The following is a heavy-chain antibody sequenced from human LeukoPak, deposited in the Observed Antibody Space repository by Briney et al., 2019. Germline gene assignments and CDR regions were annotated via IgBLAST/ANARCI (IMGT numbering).Heavy chain of an antibody. V-gene: IGHV3-30*18. CDR3: AKDVYYGNPRMYYYYYYSMDV. D-gene: IGHD4-17*01. Sequence: GGSLRLSCAVSGFTISAYAMPWVRESPGKGLDWVAVISYDGSVTFYANSVNGRFSISRDNTKNTLYLQMNSLRAEDTAVYYCAKDVYYGNPRMYYYYYYSMDVWGQGTTVTVSS. CDR2: ISYDGSVT. J-gene: IGHJ6*02. CDR1: GFTISAYA.